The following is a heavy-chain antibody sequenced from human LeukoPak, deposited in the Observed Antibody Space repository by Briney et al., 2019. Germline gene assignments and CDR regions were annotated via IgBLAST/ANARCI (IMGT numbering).Heavy chain of an antibody. J-gene: IGHJ6*02. CDR3: ARSMRVSYYGMDV. Sequence: SETLSLTCTVSGGSISSGGYYWSWIRQHPGKGLEWIGYIYYSGSTYYNPSLKSRVTISVDTSKNQFSLKLSSVTAADTAVYYCARSMRVSYYGMDVWGQGTTVTVSS. V-gene: IGHV4-31*03. CDR1: GGSISSGGYY. CDR2: IYYSGST.